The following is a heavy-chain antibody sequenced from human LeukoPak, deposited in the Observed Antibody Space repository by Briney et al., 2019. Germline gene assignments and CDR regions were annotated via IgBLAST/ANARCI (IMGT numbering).Heavy chain of an antibody. Sequence: ASVKVSCKASGYTFINNWMHWVRQAPGQGLEWIGLINPTGTGTLYAQKFRGRVTMTRDMSTSTDYMELSSLRSEDTAVYYCARVYYYDSSGYPDAFDIWGQGTMVTVSS. CDR2: INPTGTGT. CDR3: ARVYYYDSSGYPDAFDI. V-gene: IGHV1-46*01. D-gene: IGHD3-22*01. J-gene: IGHJ3*02. CDR1: GYTFINNW.